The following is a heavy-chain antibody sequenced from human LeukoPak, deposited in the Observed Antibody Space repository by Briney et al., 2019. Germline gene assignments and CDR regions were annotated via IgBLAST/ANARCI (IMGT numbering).Heavy chain of an antibody. V-gene: IGHV1-2*02. J-gene: IGHJ5*02. Sequence: ASVKVSCKASGYTFTGYYMHWVRQAPGQGLEWMGWIYPNSGGTNYAQKFQGRVTMTRDTSISTAYMELSRLRSDDTAVYYCAREGYCSGGSCHNWFDPWGQGTLVTVSS. D-gene: IGHD2-15*01. CDR1: GYTFTGYY. CDR3: AREGYCSGGSCHNWFDP. CDR2: IYPNSGGT.